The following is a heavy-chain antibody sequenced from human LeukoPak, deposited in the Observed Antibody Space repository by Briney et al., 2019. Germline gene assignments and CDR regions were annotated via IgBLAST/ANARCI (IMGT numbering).Heavy chain of an antibody. CDR2: IYYSGST. D-gene: IGHD3-3*01. J-gene: IGHJ4*02. CDR1: GGSISSSSYY. CDR3: AGLKYDFWSGYHDY. V-gene: IGHV4-39*01. Sequence: SETLSLTCTVSGGSISSSSYYWGWIRQPPGKGLEWIGSIYYSGSTYYNPSLKSRVTISVDTSKNQFSLKLSSVTAADTAVYYCAGLKYDFWSGYHDYWGQGTLVTVSS.